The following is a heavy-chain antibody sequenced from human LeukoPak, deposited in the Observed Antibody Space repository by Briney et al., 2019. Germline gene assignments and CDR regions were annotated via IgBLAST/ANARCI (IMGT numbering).Heavy chain of an antibody. V-gene: IGHV3-53*01. CDR3: ARDRGYSSGWNYYFDY. CDR1: GFTVSSNY. J-gene: IGHJ4*02. D-gene: IGHD6-19*01. Sequence: GGSLRLSCVASGFTVSSNYMSWVRQAPGKGLEWVSVIYSGGSTYYADSVKGRFTISRDNSKNTLYLQMNSLRAEDTAVYYCARDRGYSSGWNYYFDYWGQGTLVTVSS. CDR2: IYSGGST.